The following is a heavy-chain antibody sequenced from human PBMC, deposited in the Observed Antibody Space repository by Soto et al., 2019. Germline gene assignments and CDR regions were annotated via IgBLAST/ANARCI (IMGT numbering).Heavy chain of an antibody. J-gene: IGHJ4*02. CDR1: GGSISSYY. CDR2: IYTSGST. Sequence: ASETLSLTCTVSGGSISSYYWSWIRQPAGKGLEWIGRIYTSGSTNYNPSLKSRVTMSVDTSKNQFSLKLSSVTAADTAVYYCARDVRYRYSYGYSGYVYYFDYWGQGTLVTVSS. V-gene: IGHV4-4*07. CDR3: ARDVRYRYSYGYSGYVYYFDY. D-gene: IGHD5-12*01.